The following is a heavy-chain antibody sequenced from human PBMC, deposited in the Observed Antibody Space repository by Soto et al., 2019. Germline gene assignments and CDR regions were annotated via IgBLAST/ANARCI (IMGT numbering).Heavy chain of an antibody. CDR3: ARLSGVDLIYYYYYYMDV. Sequence: SETLSLTCTVSGGSISSYYWSWIRQPPGKGLEWIGYIYYSGSTNYNPSLKSRVTISVDTSKNQFSLKLSSVTAADTAVYYCARLSGVDLIYYYYYYMDVWGKGTTVT. V-gene: IGHV4-59*08. J-gene: IGHJ6*03. CDR1: GGSISSYY. CDR2: IYYSGST. D-gene: IGHD3-3*01.